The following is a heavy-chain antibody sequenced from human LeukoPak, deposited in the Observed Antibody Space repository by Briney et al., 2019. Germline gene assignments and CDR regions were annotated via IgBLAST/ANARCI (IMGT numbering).Heavy chain of an antibody. CDR2: IIPIFGTA. J-gene: IGHJ6*03. V-gene: IGHV1-69*13. Sequence: GASVKVSCKASGGTFSSYAISWVRQAPGQGLEWMGGIIPIFGTANYAQKFQGRVTITADESTSTAYMELSSLRSDDTAVYYCARVAAMVKTLYYMDVWGKGTTVIVSS. D-gene: IGHD5-18*01. CDR1: GGTFSSYA. CDR3: ARVAAMVKTLYYMDV.